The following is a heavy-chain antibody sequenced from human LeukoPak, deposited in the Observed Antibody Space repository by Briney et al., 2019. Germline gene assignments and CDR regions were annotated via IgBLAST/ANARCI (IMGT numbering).Heavy chain of an antibody. Sequence: PGRSLRLSCAASGFTFDDYAMHWVRQAPGKGLEWVSGISWNSGSIGYADSVKGRFTISRDNAKNSLYLQMNSLRAEDTALYYCAKDMITFGGVIGEFDYWGQGTLVTVSS. V-gene: IGHV3-9*01. CDR3: AKDMITFGGVIGEFDY. CDR1: GFTFDDYA. D-gene: IGHD3-16*02. CDR2: ISWNSGSI. J-gene: IGHJ4*02.